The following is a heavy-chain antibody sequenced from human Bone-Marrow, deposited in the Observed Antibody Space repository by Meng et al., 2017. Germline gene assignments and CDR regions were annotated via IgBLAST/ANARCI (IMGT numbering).Heavy chain of an antibody. J-gene: IGHJ4*02. V-gene: IGHV1-2*06. Sequence: VQLLPSGAVVKKPRAAVEVSCKASGYSFTGYYQHWVRQAPGQGLEWMGRINPNSGRTNYAQKFQGRVTMTRDTSISTAYMELSRLRSDDTAVYYCARDLTGDEDYWGQGTLVTVSS. CDR3: ARDLTGDEDY. CDR2: INPNSGRT. D-gene: IGHD7-27*01. CDR1: GYSFTGYY.